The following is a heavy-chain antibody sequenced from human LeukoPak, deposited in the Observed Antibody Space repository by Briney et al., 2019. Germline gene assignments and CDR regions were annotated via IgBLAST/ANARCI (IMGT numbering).Heavy chain of an antibody. CDR2: ISAYNGNT. V-gene: IGHV1-18*01. J-gene: IGHJ3*02. Sequence: ASVKVSCKASGYTFTSYGISWVRQAPGQGLEWMGWISAYNGNTNYAQKLQGRVTMTTDTSTSTAYMELRSLRSDDTAVYYCARGQSCSGGSCYSVLIPGMLGSFDIWGQGTMVTVSS. D-gene: IGHD2-15*01. CDR3: ARGQSCSGGSCYSVLIPGMLGSFDI. CDR1: GYTFTSYG.